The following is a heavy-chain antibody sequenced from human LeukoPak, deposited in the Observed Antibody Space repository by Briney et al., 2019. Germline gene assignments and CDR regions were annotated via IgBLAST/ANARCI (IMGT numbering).Heavy chain of an antibody. CDR3: AKVSGSGVATMIVVMPFYFDY. D-gene: IGHD3-22*01. CDR1: GFTFSNYA. V-gene: IGHV3-30*04. CDR2: ISYDGTNL. Sequence: PGGSLRLSCAASGFTFSNYAMHWVRQAPDKGLEWVAVISYDGTNLYYADSVKGRFTISRDNSKSTLYLQMNSLRAEDTAVYYCAKVSGSGVATMIVVMPFYFDYWGQGTLVTVSS. J-gene: IGHJ4*02.